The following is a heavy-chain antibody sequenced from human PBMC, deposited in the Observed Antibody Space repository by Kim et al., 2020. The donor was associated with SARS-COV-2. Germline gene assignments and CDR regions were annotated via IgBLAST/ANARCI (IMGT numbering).Heavy chain of an antibody. V-gene: IGHV3-7*03. CDR2: INRDGTVN. J-gene: IGHJ4*02. CDR3: AREIPRGASFFDS. Sequence: GGSLRLSCVVSDFSLSDFWMSWVRQAPGKGLEWVANINRDGTVNYYQDSVKGRFAISRDNANNSLYLHMHSLRAEDTALYYCAREIPRGASFFDSWGQGTLVTVSS. D-gene: IGHD2-21*01. CDR1: DFSLSDFW.